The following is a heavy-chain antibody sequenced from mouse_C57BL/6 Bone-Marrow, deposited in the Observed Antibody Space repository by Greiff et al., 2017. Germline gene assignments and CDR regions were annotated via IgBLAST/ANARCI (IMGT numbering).Heavy chain of an antibody. CDR3: TTSGSGY. V-gene: IGHV14-4*01. CDR1: GFNIKDDY. CDR2: IDPKNGDT. J-gene: IGHJ2*01. Sequence: DVKLEESGAELVRPGASVKLSCTASGFNIKDDYMPWVKQRPEQGLEWIGWIDPKNGDTEYAPKFKGKATITADQSSNTAYLQLSSLTSEDTTVYYCTTSGSGYWGTGTTLTVSS. D-gene: IGHD1-1*01.